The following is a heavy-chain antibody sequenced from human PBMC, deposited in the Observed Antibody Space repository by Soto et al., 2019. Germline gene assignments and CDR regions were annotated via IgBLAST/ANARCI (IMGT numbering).Heavy chain of an antibody. J-gene: IGHJ6*02. Sequence: GASVKVSCKASGGTFSSYAISWVRQAPGQGLEWMGGIIPIFGTANYAQKFQGRVTITADESTSTANMELSSLRSEDTAVYYCARVLRAAAGSQYYYYYGMDVWGQGTTVTVAS. D-gene: IGHD6-13*01. V-gene: IGHV1-69*13. CDR2: IIPIFGTA. CDR1: GGTFSSYA. CDR3: ARVLRAAAGSQYYYYYGMDV.